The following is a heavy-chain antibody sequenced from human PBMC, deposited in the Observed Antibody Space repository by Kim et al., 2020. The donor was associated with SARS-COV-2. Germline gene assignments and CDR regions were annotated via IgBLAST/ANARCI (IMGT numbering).Heavy chain of an antibody. CDR1: GYTFTSYY. D-gene: IGHD6-19*01. J-gene: IGHJ6*02. Sequence: ASVKVSCKASGYTFTSYYMHWVRQAPGQGLEWMGIINPSGGSTSYAQKFQGRVTMTRDTSTSTVYMELSSLRSEDTAVYYCARDWIPGGIAVAGGLYGMDVWGQGTTVTVSS. V-gene: IGHV1-46*01. CDR3: ARDWIPGGIAVAGGLYGMDV. CDR2: INPSGGST.